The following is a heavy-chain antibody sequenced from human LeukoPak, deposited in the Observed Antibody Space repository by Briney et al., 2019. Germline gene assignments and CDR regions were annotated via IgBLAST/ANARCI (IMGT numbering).Heavy chain of an antibody. CDR1: GYTFTGYY. J-gene: IGHJ4*02. D-gene: IGHD6-6*01. CDR3: ARDLFSEQLVPFDY. CDR2: INPNSGGT. Sequence: ASVKVSCKASGYTFTGYYMHWVRQAPGQGLEGMGWINPNSGGTNYAQKFQGRVTMTRDTSISTAYMELSRLRSDDTAVYYCARDLFSEQLVPFDYWGQGTLVTVSS. V-gene: IGHV1-2*02.